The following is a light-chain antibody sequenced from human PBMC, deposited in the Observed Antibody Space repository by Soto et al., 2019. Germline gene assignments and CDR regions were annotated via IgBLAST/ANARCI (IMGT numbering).Light chain of an antibody. Sequence: QSALAQPASVSGSPGQSITISCTGTSSDVGTYNLVSWYQQHPGKVPKLMIYEVSKRPSGVSNRFSGSKSGYTASLTVSGLQAEDEADYYCCSYAGSSSWVFGGGTKVTVL. CDR1: SSDVGTYNL. V-gene: IGLV2-23*02. CDR3: CSYAGSSSWV. CDR2: EVS. J-gene: IGLJ3*02.